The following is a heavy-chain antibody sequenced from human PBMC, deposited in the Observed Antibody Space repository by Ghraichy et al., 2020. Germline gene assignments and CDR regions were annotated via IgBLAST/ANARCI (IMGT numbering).Heavy chain of an antibody. Sequence: SETLSLTCTVSGGSISSYYWSWIRQPPGKGLEWIGYIYYSGSPNYNPSLKSRVTISVDTSKNQFSLKLSSVTAADTAVYYCARTGYCSGGSCYSDYYYGMDVWGQGTTVTVSS. V-gene: IGHV4-59*01. D-gene: IGHD2-15*01. CDR3: ARTGYCSGGSCYSDYYYGMDV. CDR1: GGSISSYY. CDR2: IYYSGSP. J-gene: IGHJ6*02.